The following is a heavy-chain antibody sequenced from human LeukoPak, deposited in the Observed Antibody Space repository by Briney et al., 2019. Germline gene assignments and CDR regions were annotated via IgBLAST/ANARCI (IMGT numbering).Heavy chain of an antibody. CDR2: ISYDGSNK. V-gene: IGHV3-30*18. J-gene: IGHJ4*02. D-gene: IGHD3-22*01. Sequence: GGSLRLSCAASGFTFSSYGMHWVRQAPGKGLEWVAVISYDGSNKYYADSVKGRFTISRDNSKNTLYLQMNSLRAEDTAVYYCAKGGSYYDSRLDYWGQGTLVTVSS. CDR1: GFTFSSYG. CDR3: AKGGSYYDSRLDY.